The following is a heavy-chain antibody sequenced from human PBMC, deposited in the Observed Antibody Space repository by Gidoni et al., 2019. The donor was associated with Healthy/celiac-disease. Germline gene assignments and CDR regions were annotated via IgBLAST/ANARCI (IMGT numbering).Heavy chain of an antibody. V-gene: IGHV1-69*06. D-gene: IGHD2-2*01. CDR2: IIPIFGTA. CDR1: GATSSSYA. CDR3: ARDQVVVVPAEDYYYYYMDV. J-gene: IGHJ6*03. Sequence: QLQLVQSGAEVKKPGPSLKVSCKPPGATSSSYAISWVRQAPGQGLEWMGGIIPIFGTANYAQKFQGRVTITADKSTSTAYMELSSLRSEDTAVYYCARDQVVVVPAEDYYYYYMDVWGKGTTVTVSS.